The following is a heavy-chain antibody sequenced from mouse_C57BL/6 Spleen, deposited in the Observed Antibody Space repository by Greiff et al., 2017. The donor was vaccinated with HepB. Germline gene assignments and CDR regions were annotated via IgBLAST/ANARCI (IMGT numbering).Heavy chain of an antibody. CDR1: GYTFTSYW. J-gene: IGHJ1*03. Sequence: VQLQQPGAELVKPGASVKLSCKASGYTFTSYWMHWVKQRPGRGLEWIGRIDPNSGGTKYNEKFKSKATLTVDKPSSTAYMQLSSLTSEDSAVYYCARRSTVVEGNWYFDVWGTGTTVTVSS. CDR3: ARRSTVVEGNWYFDV. V-gene: IGHV1-72*01. D-gene: IGHD1-1*01. CDR2: IDPNSGGT.